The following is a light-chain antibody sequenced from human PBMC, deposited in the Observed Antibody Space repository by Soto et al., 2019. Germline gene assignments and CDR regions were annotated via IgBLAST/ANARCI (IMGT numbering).Light chain of an antibody. CDR3: CSYAGSYTFGV. J-gene: IGLJ2*01. CDR1: SSDVGGYNY. CDR2: DVS. Sequence: QSALTQPRSVSGSPGQSVTISCTGTSSDVGGYNYVSWYQQHPGKAPKLMIYDVSKRPSGVPDRFSGSKSGNMASLTISGLQAEDEADYYCCSYAGSYTFGVFGGGTQLTVL. V-gene: IGLV2-11*01.